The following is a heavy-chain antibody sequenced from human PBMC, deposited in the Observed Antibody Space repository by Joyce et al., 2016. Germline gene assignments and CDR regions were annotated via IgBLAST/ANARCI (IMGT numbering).Heavy chain of an antibody. Sequence: EVQLVQSGAEVKKPGESLKISCKGFGYSFTTYWIGWVRQVPGKGLEWMGINYAGDSETRYSPSFQGQVTISADKSNTTAYLQWSSLKASDTAMYYCARQAYFGASRPAYWGQGALVTVSS. D-gene: IGHD4-17*01. CDR3: ARQAYFGASRPAY. CDR2: NYAGDSET. V-gene: IGHV5-51*01. CDR1: GYSFTTYW. J-gene: IGHJ4*02.